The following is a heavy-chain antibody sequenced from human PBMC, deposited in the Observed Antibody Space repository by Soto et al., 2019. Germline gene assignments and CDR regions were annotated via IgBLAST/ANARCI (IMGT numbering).Heavy chain of an antibody. CDR3: AKGSSGYYYPYLDN. V-gene: IGHV3-30*18. J-gene: IGHJ4*02. CDR2: ISNDESNK. CDR1: GFTFSSYG. D-gene: IGHD3-22*01. Sequence: QVQLVESGGGVVQPGRSLRLSCAASGFTFSSYGMHWVRQAPGKGLEWVAVISNDESNKNYADSVKGRFTVSRDNSKNTLSLQMNSLRAEDTAVYYCAKGSSGYYYPYLDNWGQGTPVTVSS.